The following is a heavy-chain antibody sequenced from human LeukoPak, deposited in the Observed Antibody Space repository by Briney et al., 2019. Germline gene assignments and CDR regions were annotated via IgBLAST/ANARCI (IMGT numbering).Heavy chain of an antibody. CDR2: IYTSGST. D-gene: IGHD3-10*01. Sequence: SETLSLTCTVSGGSISSYYWSWIRQPAGKGLEWIGRIYTSGSTNYNPSLNIRVTMSVDTSKNQYSLKLSSVTAADAAVYYWARDVRAWFGGLEWFDPWGQGTLVTVSS. CDR1: GGSISSYY. CDR3: ARDVRAWFGGLEWFDP. V-gene: IGHV4-4*07. J-gene: IGHJ5*02.